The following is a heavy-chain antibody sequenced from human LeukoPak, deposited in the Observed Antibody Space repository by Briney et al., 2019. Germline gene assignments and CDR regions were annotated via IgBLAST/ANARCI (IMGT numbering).Heavy chain of an antibody. Sequence: GGSLRLSCAASGFTFSNYGFHWVRQAPGKGLEWVAVIWYDGSNKYYADSVKGRFTISRDNAKNSLYLQMNSLRAEDTAVYYCAREGRIDCSGGSCYFDYWGQGTLVTVSS. D-gene: IGHD2-15*01. CDR2: IWYDGSNK. CDR3: AREGRIDCSGGSCYFDY. J-gene: IGHJ4*02. CDR1: GFTFSNYG. V-gene: IGHV3-33*01.